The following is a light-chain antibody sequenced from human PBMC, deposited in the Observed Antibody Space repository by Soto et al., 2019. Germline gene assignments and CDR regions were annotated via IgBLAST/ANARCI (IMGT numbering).Light chain of an antibody. V-gene: IGKV1-39*01. J-gene: IGKJ2*01. CDR2: AAS. Sequence: DIPMTQSPSSLSASVGDRVNITCRASQSISSYLNWYQQKPGKAPKILIYAASSLQSGVPSRFSGSGSRTDVTLTISSQQPEDFATYYCQQSYSTPRTFGQGTKLEIK. CDR3: QQSYSTPRT. CDR1: QSISSY.